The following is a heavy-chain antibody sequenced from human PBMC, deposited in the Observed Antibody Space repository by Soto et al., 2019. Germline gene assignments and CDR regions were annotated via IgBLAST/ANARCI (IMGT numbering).Heavy chain of an antibody. Sequence: QVQLVQSGAEVKKPGASVKVSCKASGYTFTGYYMHWVRQAPGQGLEWMGWINPNSGGTNYAQKFQGWVTMTRDTSISTAYMELSRLRSDDTAVDYCARSPGGLVTAMYYFDYWGQGTLVTVSS. D-gene: IGHD2-21*02. CDR2: INPNSGGT. CDR3: ARSPGGLVTAMYYFDY. CDR1: GYTFTGYY. V-gene: IGHV1-2*04. J-gene: IGHJ4*02.